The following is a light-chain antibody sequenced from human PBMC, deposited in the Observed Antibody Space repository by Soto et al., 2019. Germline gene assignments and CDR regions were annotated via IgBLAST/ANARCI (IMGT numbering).Light chain of an antibody. V-gene: IGLV1-44*01. CDR1: SSNIGSNA. Sequence: QSVLTQPPSASGTPGQRVTISCSGSSSNIGSNAVNWYQQIPGTAPKLLIYSNNQRPSGVPDRFSGSKSGTSASLAISGLQSEDEADYYCAVWDDSLTGWVFGGGTKLTVL. CDR2: SNN. J-gene: IGLJ3*02. CDR3: AVWDDSLTGWV.